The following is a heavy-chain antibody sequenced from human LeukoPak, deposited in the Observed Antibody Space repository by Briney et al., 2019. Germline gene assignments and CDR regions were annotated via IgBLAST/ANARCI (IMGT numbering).Heavy chain of an antibody. CDR1: SGSISSSSYY. CDR3: ARGRRGYSYGYVRRFYYYYYMDV. J-gene: IGHJ6*03. CDR2: IYTSGST. Sequence: SETLSLTCTVSSGSISSSSYYWGWIRQPPRKGLEWIGRIYTSGSTNYNPSLKSRVTMSVDTSKNQFSLKLSSVTAADTAVYYCARGRRGYSYGYVRRFYYYYYMDVWGKGTTVTVSS. D-gene: IGHD5-18*01. V-gene: IGHV4-61*05.